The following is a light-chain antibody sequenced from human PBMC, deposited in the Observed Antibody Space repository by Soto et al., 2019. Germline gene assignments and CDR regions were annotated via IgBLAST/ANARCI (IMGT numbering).Light chain of an antibody. CDR2: DVT. Sequence: QSVLTQPASVSGTPAQSITISCTGTSSAVGGYNFVSWYQQHPDKAPKLMIYDVTNRPSGVSNRFSGSKSGNTASLTISGLQAEDEADYYCSSYTSLSTYVFGTGTKVTV. J-gene: IGLJ1*01. CDR1: SSAVGGYNF. V-gene: IGLV2-14*01. CDR3: SSYTSLSTYV.